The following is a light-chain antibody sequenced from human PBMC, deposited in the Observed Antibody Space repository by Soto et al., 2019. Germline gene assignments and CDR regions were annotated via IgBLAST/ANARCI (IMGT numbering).Light chain of an antibody. V-gene: IGKV3-20*01. J-gene: IGKJ4*01. Sequence: EIVLTQSPGTLSLSPGEMATLSCRASQTVSSNYLAWYKQKPGQAPRFLIYGASSRATGIPDRLSGSGSGTDFTLTISRLETEDVAVSYCQQYGSSSLTVGGGTKVEVK. CDR3: QQYGSSSLT. CDR2: GAS. CDR1: QTVSSNY.